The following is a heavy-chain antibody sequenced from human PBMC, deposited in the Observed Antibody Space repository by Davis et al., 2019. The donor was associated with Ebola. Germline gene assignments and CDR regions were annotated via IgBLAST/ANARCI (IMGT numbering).Heavy chain of an antibody. V-gene: IGHV5-51*01. Sequence: GESLTLASKRAGYSFATNWIGWVRQMPGKVLEWMGTIYPGVSDTRYSPSFQGQVTNSADKSISPAYLQWSSLKASDTAMYYCARRGGWSGAFLDYWDKGTLVTVSS. CDR2: IYPGVSDT. CDR3: ARRGGWSGAFLDY. CDR1: GYSFATNW. J-gene: IGHJ4*02. D-gene: IGHD3-3*02.